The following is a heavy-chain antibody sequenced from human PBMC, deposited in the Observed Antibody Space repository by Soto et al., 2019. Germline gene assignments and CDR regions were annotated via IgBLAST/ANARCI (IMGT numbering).Heavy chain of an antibody. CDR3: ARDLKEVAGTVGVYYYYYGMDV. D-gene: IGHD6-19*01. V-gene: IGHV1-3*01. CDR2: INAGNGDT. CDR1: RYTLTSYA. J-gene: IGHJ6*02. Sequence: ASVQVSCQASRYTLTSYAMDWVRQARGQRLEWMGWINAGNGDTKYSQKFQGRVTITRDTSGSTAYMGLSSLRSEDTAVYYCARDLKEVAGTVGVYYYYYGMDVWGQGATVTVSS.